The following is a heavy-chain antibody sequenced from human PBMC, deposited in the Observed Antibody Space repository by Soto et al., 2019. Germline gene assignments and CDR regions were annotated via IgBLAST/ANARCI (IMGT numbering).Heavy chain of an antibody. D-gene: IGHD1-26*01. V-gene: IGHV1-69*13. CDR3: ARASIVGATDPHFDY. J-gene: IGHJ4*02. CDR1: GGTFSSYA. CDR2: IIPIFGTA. Sequence: GASVKVSFKASGGTFSSYAISWLRQAPGQGLEWMGGIIPIFGTANYAQKFQGRVTITADESTSTAYMELSSLRSEDTAVYYCARASIVGATDPHFDYWGQGTLVTV.